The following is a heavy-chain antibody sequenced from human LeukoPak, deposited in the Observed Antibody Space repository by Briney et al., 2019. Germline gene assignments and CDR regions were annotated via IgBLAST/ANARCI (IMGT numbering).Heavy chain of an antibody. D-gene: IGHD5-24*01. CDR1: GGSISSSSYY. CDR2: IYYSGST. V-gene: IGHV4-61*01. Sequence: SETLSLTCTVSGGSISSSSYYWSWIRQPPGKGLEWIGYIYYSGSTNYNPSLKSRVTISVDTSKNQFSLKLSSVTAADTAVYYCARVSEMATIKSYRYFDYWGQGTLVTVSS. J-gene: IGHJ4*02. CDR3: ARVSEMATIKSYRYFDY.